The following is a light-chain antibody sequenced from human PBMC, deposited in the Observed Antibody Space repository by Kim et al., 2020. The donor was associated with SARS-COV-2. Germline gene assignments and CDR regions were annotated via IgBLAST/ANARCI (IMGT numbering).Light chain of an antibody. CDR2: LGS. J-gene: IGKJ5*01. V-gene: IGKV2-28*01. Sequence: QPASISCRSRQSLLQSNGYKCLDWYLQKPGQPPHLLIYLGSYRASGVPDRFSGSGSATDFTLKISRVEAEDVGVYYCMQALEGVSFGQGTRLEIK. CDR1: QSLLQSNGYKC. CDR3: MQALEGVS.